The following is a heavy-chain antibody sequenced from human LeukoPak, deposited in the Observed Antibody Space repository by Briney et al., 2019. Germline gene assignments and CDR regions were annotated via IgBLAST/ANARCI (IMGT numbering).Heavy chain of an antibody. Sequence: GGSLRLSCAASGFIFSSYNMNWVRQAPGKGLEWVSSISSRSRDVYYADSVKGRFTISRDNTQSSLFLQMDSLRAEDTAVYYCASTIVTTVYPPGWYFDLWGRGTQVTVSS. V-gene: IGHV3-21*06. J-gene: IGHJ2*01. CDR2: ISSRSRDV. D-gene: IGHD4-17*01. CDR3: ASTIVTTVYPPGWYFDL. CDR1: GFIFSSYN.